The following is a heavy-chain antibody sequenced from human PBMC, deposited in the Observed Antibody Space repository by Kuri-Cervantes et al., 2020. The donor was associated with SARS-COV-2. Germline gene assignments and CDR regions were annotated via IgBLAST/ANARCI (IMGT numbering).Heavy chain of an antibody. CDR1: GGSFSGYY. D-gene: IGHD3-3*01. V-gene: IGHV4-34*01. CDR2: INHSGGT. J-gene: IGHJ5*02. CDR3: AKYGTDDYLSTYFGRGSWFDP. Sequence: SETLSLTCAVYGGSFSGYYWRWIRQPPGKGLEWIGEINHSGGTNYNPSLKSRVTISVDTYKNQFSLRLTSVTAADTAIYFCAKYGTDDYLSTYFGRGSWFDPWGQGTLVTVSS.